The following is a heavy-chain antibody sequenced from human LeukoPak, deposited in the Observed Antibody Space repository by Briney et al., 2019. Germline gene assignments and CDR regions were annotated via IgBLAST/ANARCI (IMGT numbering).Heavy chain of an antibody. CDR2: INPKNGGT. D-gene: IGHD5-12*01. J-gene: IGHJ3*02. Sequence: ASVKVSCKASGYTFTGYYLHWVRQAPGQGLEWMGWINPKNGGTNFAQQFQGRVSMTRDTSISTAYMELTRLSSGDTAVYYCARPLGYDIDDAFDIWGQGTMVTVSS. V-gene: IGHV1-2*02. CDR1: GYTFTGYY. CDR3: ARPLGYDIDDAFDI.